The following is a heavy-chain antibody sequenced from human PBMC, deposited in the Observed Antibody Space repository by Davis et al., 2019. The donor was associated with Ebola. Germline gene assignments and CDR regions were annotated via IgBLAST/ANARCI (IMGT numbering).Heavy chain of an antibody. CDR2: IYYSGST. J-gene: IGHJ5*02. CDR3: ARPQTTVTTGWFDP. V-gene: IGHV4-31*02. Sequence: LRLSCAASGFTFSSYAMSWIRQHPGKGLEWIGYIYYSGSTYYNPSLKSRVTISVGTSKNQFSLKLSSVTAADTAVYYCARPQTTVTTGWFDPWGQGTLVTVSS. D-gene: IGHD4-17*01. CDR1: GFTFSSYA.